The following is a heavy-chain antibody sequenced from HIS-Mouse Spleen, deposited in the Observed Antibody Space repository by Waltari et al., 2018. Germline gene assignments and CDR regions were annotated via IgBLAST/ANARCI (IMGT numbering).Heavy chain of an antibody. J-gene: IGHJ4*02. Sequence: QVQLVESGGGVVQPGRSLRLSCAASGFTFSSYGMHWVRQAPGKGMGGVAKGRFTISRDNSKNTLYLQMNSLRAEDTAVYYCAKDRLAVALYYFDYWGQGTLVTVSS. D-gene: IGHD6-19*01. CDR3: AKDRLAVALYYFDY. CDR1: GFTFSSYG. V-gene: IGHV3-30*18.